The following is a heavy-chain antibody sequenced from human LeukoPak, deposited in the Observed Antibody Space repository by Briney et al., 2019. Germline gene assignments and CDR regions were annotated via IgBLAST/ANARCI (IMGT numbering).Heavy chain of an antibody. CDR3: ARVITVRGVMGAFDI. J-gene: IGHJ3*02. D-gene: IGHD3-10*01. CDR2: NAGNGNT. Sequence: NAGNGNTKYSQKFQGRVTITRDTSASTAYMELSSLRSEDTAVYYCARVITVRGVMGAFDIWGQGTMVTVSS. V-gene: IGHV1-3*01.